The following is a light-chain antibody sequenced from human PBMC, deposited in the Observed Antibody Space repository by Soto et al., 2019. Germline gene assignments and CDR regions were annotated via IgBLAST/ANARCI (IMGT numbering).Light chain of an antibody. CDR1: SSNIGNNY. J-gene: IGLJ2*01. V-gene: IGLV1-51*01. Sequence: QSVLTQPPSVSAAPGQKVTISCSGSSSNIGNNYVSWYQQLPGTAPKLLIYDNNKQPSGIPDRFSGSKSATSATLGITGLQTGDEADYYCGTWDSSLSAGVFGGGTKLTVL. CDR2: DNN. CDR3: GTWDSSLSAGV.